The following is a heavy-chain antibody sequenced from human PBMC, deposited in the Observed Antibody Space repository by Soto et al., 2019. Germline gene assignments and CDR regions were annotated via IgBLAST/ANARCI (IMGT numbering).Heavy chain of an antibody. V-gene: IGHV3-48*03. CDR2: ISSSGSTI. Sequence: PGGSLRLSCAASGFTLSSYEMNWVRQAPGKGLEWVSYISSSGSTIYYADSVKGRFTISRDNAKNSLYLQMNSLRAEDTAVYYCARKKTYDILTGYYSYYFDYWGQGTLVTVSS. CDR3: ARKKTYDILTGYYSYYFDY. D-gene: IGHD3-9*01. J-gene: IGHJ4*02. CDR1: GFTLSSYE.